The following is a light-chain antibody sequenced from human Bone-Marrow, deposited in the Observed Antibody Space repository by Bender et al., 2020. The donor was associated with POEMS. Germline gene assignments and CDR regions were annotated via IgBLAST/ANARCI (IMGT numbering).Light chain of an antibody. V-gene: IGLV6-57*02. CDR2: EDD. Sequence: NFVLTQPHSVSESPGRTVTLSCTGSGGNIGDSYVQWYQQRPDSAPLTVIYEDDQRPSGVPDRFAGSIDISSNSASLTISGLTTDGEADYYCQSYEDSNWVFGGGTKLTVL. CDR1: GGNIGDSY. J-gene: IGLJ3*02. CDR3: QSYEDSNWV.